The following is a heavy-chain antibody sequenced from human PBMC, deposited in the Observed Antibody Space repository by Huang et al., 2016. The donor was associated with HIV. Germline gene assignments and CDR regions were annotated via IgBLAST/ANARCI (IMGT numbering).Heavy chain of an antibody. D-gene: IGHD4-17*01. V-gene: IGHV1-69*13. Sequence: QVQLVQSGAEVKTPGSSVKVSCKASGGTFSKYAISWVRQAPGQGLEWVGGIIPMFGTPKYARKFQGRVTITADDSTSTTYVEVSSLRSEDTALYYCARGQLGSYGDYDVLYWGQGTLVTVSS. CDR1: GGTFSKYA. CDR3: ARGQLGSYGDYDVLY. CDR2: IIPMFGTP. J-gene: IGHJ4*02.